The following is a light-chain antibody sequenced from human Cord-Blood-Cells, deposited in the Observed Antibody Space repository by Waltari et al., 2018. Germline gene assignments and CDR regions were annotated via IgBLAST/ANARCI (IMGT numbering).Light chain of an antibody. V-gene: IGLV3-19*01. J-gene: IGLJ2*01. Sequence: SSELTQDPAVSVALGQTVRITRQGDSLRSYYASWYQQKPGQGPVLVIFGKNNRPSGIPDRFSGSSSGNTASLTITGAQAEDEADYYCNSRDSSGNHRVVFGGGTKLTVL. CDR3: NSRDSSGNHRVV. CDR2: GKN. CDR1: SLRSYY.